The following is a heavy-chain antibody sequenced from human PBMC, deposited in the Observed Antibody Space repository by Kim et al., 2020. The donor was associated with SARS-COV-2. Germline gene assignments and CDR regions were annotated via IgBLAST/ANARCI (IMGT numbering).Heavy chain of an antibody. Sequence: GGSLRLSCAASGFTFSSYSMNWVRQAPGKGLEWVSSISSSSSYIYYADSVKGRFTISRDNAKNSLYLQMNSLRAEDTAVYYCARGATMTYFDPWGQGTLVTVSS. J-gene: IGHJ5*02. CDR2: ISSSSSYI. V-gene: IGHV3-21*01. CDR1: GFTFSSYS. CDR3: ARGATMTYFDP. D-gene: IGHD3-22*01.